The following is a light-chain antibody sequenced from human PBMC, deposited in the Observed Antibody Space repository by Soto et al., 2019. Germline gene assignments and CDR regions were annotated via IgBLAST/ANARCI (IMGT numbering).Light chain of an antibody. CDR2: AAS. J-gene: IGKJ5*01. CDR3: QQLNSYPQA. Sequence: DSQLTQSPSFLSASVGDRVTITCRASQGISSYLAWYQQKPGKAPKLLIYAASTLQSGVPSRFSGSGSGTEFTLTISSLQPEDFATYYCQQLNSYPQAFSQGTRLEIK. CDR1: QGISSY. V-gene: IGKV1-9*01.